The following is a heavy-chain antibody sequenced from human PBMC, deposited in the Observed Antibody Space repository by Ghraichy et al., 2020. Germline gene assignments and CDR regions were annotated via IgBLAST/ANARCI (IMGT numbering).Heavy chain of an antibody. CDR3: ARFSRDIVVVPAARSERDS. D-gene: IGHD2-2*01. Sequence: SETLSLTCAVYGGSFSGYYWSWIRQPPGKGLEWIGEINHSGSTNYNPSLKSRVTISVDTSKNQFSLKLSSVTAADTAVYYCARFSRDIVVVPAARSERDSWGQGTLATVSS. CDR1: GGSFSGYY. J-gene: IGHJ5*01. V-gene: IGHV4-34*01. CDR2: INHSGST.